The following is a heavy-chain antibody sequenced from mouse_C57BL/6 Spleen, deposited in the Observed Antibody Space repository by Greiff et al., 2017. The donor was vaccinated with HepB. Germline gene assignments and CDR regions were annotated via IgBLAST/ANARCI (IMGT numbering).Heavy chain of an antibody. CDR2: ISDGGSYT. CDR3: ARGSRFFDY. Sequence: EVKVVDSGGGLVKPGGSLKLSCAASGFTFSSYAMSWVRQTPEKRLEWVATISDGGSYTYYPDNVKGRFTISRDNAKNNLYLQMSHLKSEDTAMYYCARGSRFFDYWGQGTTLTVSS. CDR1: GFTFSSYA. V-gene: IGHV5-4*03. J-gene: IGHJ2*01.